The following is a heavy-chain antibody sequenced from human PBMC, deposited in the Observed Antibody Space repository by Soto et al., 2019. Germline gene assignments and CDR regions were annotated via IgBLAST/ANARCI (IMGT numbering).Heavy chain of an antibody. CDR1: GGSISSSSYD. D-gene: IGHD2-8*02. CDR2: INHSGSS. CDR3: ARDKITGLFDY. Sequence: SETLSLTCTVSGGSISSSSYDWTWIRQPPGTGLEWIGEINHSGSSNYNPSLKSRVTISVDTSKNQFSLKLTSVTAADTAVYYCARDKITGLFDYWGQGTLVTVSS. J-gene: IGHJ4*02. V-gene: IGHV4-39*07.